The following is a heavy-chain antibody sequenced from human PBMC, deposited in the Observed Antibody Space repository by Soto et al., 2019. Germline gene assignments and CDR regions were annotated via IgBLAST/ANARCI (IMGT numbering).Heavy chain of an antibody. D-gene: IGHD5-12*01. V-gene: IGHV3-49*04. CDR2: IRNKASGGTT. Sequence: GGSLRLSCRASGFIFDDYAMTWVRQAPGKGLEFVASIRNKASGGTTEYAPSVKGRFTISRDDSKTIAYLQMNSLKIEDTAVYYCTKWPGNAQSNFEHWGQGTQVTVSS. CDR1: GFIFDDYA. CDR3: TKWPGNAQSNFEH. J-gene: IGHJ4*02.